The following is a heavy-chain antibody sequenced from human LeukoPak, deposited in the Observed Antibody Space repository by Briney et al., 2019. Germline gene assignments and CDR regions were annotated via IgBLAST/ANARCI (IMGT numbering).Heavy chain of an antibody. V-gene: IGHV3-53*01. CDR3: ARDVVVLAAAGIHGSSYYYYGMDV. CDR1: GFTFSSYA. J-gene: IGHJ6*02. CDR2: IYSGGTT. Sequence: PGGSLRLSCAASGFTFSSYAMHWVRQAPGKGLEWVAVIYSGGTTYYADSVKGRFTISRDNPKNTLYLQMNSLRAEDTAVYYCARDVVVLAAAGIHGSSYYYYGMDVWGQGTTVTVSS. D-gene: IGHD6-13*01.